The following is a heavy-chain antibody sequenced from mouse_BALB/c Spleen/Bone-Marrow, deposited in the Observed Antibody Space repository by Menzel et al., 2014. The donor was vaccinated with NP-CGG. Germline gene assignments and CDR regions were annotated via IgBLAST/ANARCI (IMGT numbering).Heavy chain of an antibody. J-gene: IGHJ3*01. V-gene: IGHV7-1*02. CDR3: ARDVGYGNYFVY. D-gene: IGHD2-10*02. Sequence: EVQLVESGGGLVQPGDSLRLSCATSGFTFSDFYMEWVRQPPGKRLEWIAASRNKAKYYTTEYSASVKGQFSVSRDTSQSVRYLQMNALRAEDTAIYYCARDVGYGNYFVYWGQGTLVTVSA. CDR1: GFTFSDFY. CDR2: SRNKAKYYTT.